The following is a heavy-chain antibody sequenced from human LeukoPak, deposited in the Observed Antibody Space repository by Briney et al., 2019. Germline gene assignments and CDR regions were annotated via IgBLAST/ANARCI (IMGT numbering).Heavy chain of an antibody. CDR1: GFTFSSYA. V-gene: IGHV3-30*04. CDR3: ARGVVVAATIDY. J-gene: IGHJ4*02. Sequence: GRSLRLSCAASGFTFSSYAMHWVRQAPGKGLEWVAVISYDGSNKYYADSVKGRFTISRDNSKNTLYLQMNSLRADDTAVYYCARGVVVAATIDYWGQGTLVTVSS. CDR2: ISYDGSNK. D-gene: IGHD2-15*01.